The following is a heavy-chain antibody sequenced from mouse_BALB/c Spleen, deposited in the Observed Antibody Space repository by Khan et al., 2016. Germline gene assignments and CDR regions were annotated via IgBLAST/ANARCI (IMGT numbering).Heavy chain of an antibody. J-gene: IGHJ4*01. D-gene: IGHD1-2*01. V-gene: IGHV1-77*01. CDR3: ARSYYGYFAMDY. CDR2: IFPGSGSS. Sequence: QVQLQQSGTELPRPGASVKLSCKASGYTFTDYYLHWVKQRTGQGLEWIGEIFPGSGSSYYNEKFKGKASLTADTSSSTAYMQLSSLTSENAAVYVFARSYYGYFAMDYWGHGASVTVSS. CDR1: GYTFTDYY.